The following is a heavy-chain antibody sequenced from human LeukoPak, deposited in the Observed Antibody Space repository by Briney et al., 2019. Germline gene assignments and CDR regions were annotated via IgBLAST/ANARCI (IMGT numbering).Heavy chain of an antibody. J-gene: IGHJ4*02. V-gene: IGHV3-21*01. CDR3: ASGRDYDKFVY. CDR2: ISSSSSYI. Sequence: GGSLRLSCAASGFTFSSYSMNWVRQAPGKGLEWVSSISSSSSYIYYADSVKGRFTITRDNAKNSLYLQMNSLRTADSDVYYCASGRDYDKFVYWGQGTPVTVSS. D-gene: IGHD3-9*01. CDR1: GFTFSSYS.